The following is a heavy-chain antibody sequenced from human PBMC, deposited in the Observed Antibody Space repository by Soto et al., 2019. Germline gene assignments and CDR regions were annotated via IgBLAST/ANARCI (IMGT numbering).Heavy chain of an antibody. J-gene: IGHJ5*02. CDR1: GDSISSTHW. Sequence: QVYLHQSGPGLVKPSGTLSLTCAVSGDSISSTHWWTWVRQTPGKGLEWIGEVYHSGSTSYNPSLKSRLTISVDKSNTQFSLKLTSVTAADTAVYYCATLPPRIVVTVLPIPTWGQGTLVSVSS. D-gene: IGHD2-21*01. V-gene: IGHV4-4*02. CDR2: VYHSGST. CDR3: ATLPPRIVVTVLPIPT.